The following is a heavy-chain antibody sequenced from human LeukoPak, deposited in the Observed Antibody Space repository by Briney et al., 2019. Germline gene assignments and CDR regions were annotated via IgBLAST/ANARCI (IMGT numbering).Heavy chain of an antibody. CDR2: ISYNGSHK. D-gene: IGHD3-9*01. J-gene: IGHJ4*02. CDR3: AKEPLPGYSLSSYFDY. Sequence: GRSLRLSCAASGFTFSSYGMHWVRQAPGKGLEWLAVISYNGSHKFYADSVKGRFSISRDSSRNTLYLQVSSLRADDTAVYYCAKEPLPGYSLSSYFDYWGQGTLVTVSS. CDR1: GFTFSSYG. V-gene: IGHV3-30*18.